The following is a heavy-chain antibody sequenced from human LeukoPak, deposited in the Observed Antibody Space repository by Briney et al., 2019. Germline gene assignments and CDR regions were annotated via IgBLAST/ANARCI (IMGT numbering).Heavy chain of an antibody. CDR1: GFTFDDYA. CDR2: IDGSGDTI. J-gene: IGHJ4*02. CDR3: SRRFDC. V-gene: IGHV3-48*02. Sequence: GGSLRLSCEASGFTFDDYAMHWVRQVPGKGLEWVSYIDGSGDTIYYADSVKGRFTISRDNAKNSLDLQMNSLRDEDTAVYYCSRRFDCWGQGTLVTVSS.